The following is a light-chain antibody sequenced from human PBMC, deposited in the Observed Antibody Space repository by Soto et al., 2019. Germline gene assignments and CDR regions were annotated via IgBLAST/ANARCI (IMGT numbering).Light chain of an antibody. CDR2: STN. J-gene: IGLJ3*02. V-gene: IGLV8-61*01. CDR1: SGSVSTNYY. CDR3: VLYMGSGIPPV. Sequence: QTVVTQEPSFSVCRGGTVTLTCGLSSGSVSTNYYPSWYQQTPGRGPRTLIYSTNIRSSGVPDRFSGSILGNKAALTITGAQADDESGYFCVLYMGSGIPPVFGGGTKVTVL.